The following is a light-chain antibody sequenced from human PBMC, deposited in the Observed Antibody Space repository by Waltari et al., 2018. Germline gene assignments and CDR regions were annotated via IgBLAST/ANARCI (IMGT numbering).Light chain of an antibody. V-gene: IGKV1-5*03. CDR1: QRISNW. J-gene: IGKJ1*01. CDR2: KAS. Sequence: DIQMTQSPSTLSASVGDRVTITCRASQRISNWLAWFQQKPGKAPNLLIYKASSLESGVPSRFSGSGSGTEFTLTISSLQPDDFATYYCQQYSTYSRTFGQGTKVEIK. CDR3: QQYSTYSRT.